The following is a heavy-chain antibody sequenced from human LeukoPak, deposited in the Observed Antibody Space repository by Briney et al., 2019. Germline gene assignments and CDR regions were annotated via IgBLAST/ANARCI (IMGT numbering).Heavy chain of an antibody. Sequence: PGGSLRLSCAASGFSFSNYAMHWVRQAPGKGLEWVTFISYDGRNKYYADSVKGRFTISRDNSNNTLYLQMNSLRAEDTAVYYCARDPSSSWFGDLWGQGTLVTVSS. D-gene: IGHD6-13*01. CDR2: ISYDGRNK. CDR3: ARDPSSSWFGDL. CDR1: GFSFSNYA. J-gene: IGHJ5*02. V-gene: IGHV3-30*04.